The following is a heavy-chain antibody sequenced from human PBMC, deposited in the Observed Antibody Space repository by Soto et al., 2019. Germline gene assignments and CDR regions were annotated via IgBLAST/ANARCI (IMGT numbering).Heavy chain of an antibody. J-gene: IGHJ4*02. Sequence: PGGSLRLSCEVSGFTFSAYGMHWVRQAPGKGLEWVAAISHDGTNKNYGDSVKGRFTISRDNSKKTLYLQMNSLRPEDKALYYCAKDEYYYSRSGYYIFDSWGQGTLVTVSS. CDR3: AKDEYYYSRSGYYIFDS. CDR2: ISHDGTNK. V-gene: IGHV3-30*18. CDR1: GFTFSAYG. D-gene: IGHD3-22*01.